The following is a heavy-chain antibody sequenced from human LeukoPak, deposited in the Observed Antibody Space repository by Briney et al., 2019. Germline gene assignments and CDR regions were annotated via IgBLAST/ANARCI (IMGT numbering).Heavy chain of an antibody. CDR1: GYTFTSYG. CDR2: IIPILGVA. J-gene: IGHJ5*02. D-gene: IGHD2-2*01. CDR3: ARDCSSTSCYPFDP. Sequence: SVKVSCKASGYTFTSYGISWVRQAPGQGLEWMGRIIPILGVANYAQKFQGRVTITADKSTSTAYMELSSLRSEDTAVYYCARDCSSTSCYPFDPWGQGTLVTVSS. V-gene: IGHV1-69*04.